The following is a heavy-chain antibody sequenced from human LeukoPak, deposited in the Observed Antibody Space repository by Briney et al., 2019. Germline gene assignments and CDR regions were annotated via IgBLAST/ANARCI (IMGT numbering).Heavy chain of an antibody. Sequence: GGSLRLSCAASGFTSGSYAISWVRQAPGKGLAGVSSISDSGGSTYYAASVKGRFTIPRDFSKNTLYVQMNSLRAEDTAVYYCAKERGNIAVGLDYWGQGTLVSVSS. CDR2: ISDSGGST. CDR1: GFTSGSYA. D-gene: IGHD6-19*01. CDR3: AKERGNIAVGLDY. V-gene: IGHV3-23*01. J-gene: IGHJ4*02.